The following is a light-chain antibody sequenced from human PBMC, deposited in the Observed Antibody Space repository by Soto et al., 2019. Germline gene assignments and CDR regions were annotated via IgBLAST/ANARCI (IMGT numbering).Light chain of an antibody. CDR3: ETWDRNTRV. J-gene: IGLJ1*01. Sequence: QSVLTQSSSASASLGSSVKLTCTLSSGHSSYIIAWHQQQPGKAPRCLMNLEGGGNYNKESGVPDRFSGSSSGADRYLTISNLQFEDEADYYCETWDRNTRVFGTGTKLTVL. V-gene: IGLV4-60*02. CDR2: LEGGGNY. CDR1: SGHSSYI.